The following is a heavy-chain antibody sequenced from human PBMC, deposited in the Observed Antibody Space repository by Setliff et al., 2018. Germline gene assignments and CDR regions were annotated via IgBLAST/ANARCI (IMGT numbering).Heavy chain of an antibody. J-gene: IGHJ4*02. CDR1: GYAFTTYG. V-gene: IGHV1-18*01. CDR3: ARGPPDFVVVPAAAKFDY. Sequence: ASVKVSCKASGYAFTTYGISWVRQAPGKGLEWMGWNSAYAQKFQGRVTMTTDTPTSAAYLELNSLRSDDTAVYYCARGPPDFVVVPAAAKFDYWGQGTLVTVSS. CDR2: NSA. D-gene: IGHD2-2*01.